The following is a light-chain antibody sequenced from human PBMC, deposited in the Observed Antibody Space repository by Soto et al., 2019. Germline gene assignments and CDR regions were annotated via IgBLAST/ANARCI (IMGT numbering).Light chain of an antibody. CDR2: DVS. V-gene: IGLV2-18*01. CDR3: SLYTTTSTRLV. Sequence: QSALTQPPSVSGSPGQSVTISCTGTSSDVGSYNRVSWYQQPPGTAPKLMIYDVSNRPSGVPDRFSGSKSGNTASLTISGLQAEDEADYYCSLYTTTSTRLVFGGGTKLTVL. CDR1: SSDVGSYNR. J-gene: IGLJ3*02.